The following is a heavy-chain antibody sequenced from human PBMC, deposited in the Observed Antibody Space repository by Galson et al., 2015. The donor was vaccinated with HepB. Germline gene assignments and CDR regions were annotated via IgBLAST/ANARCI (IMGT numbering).Heavy chain of an antibody. CDR2: IKQDGSGK. CDR1: GFTFSSYW. D-gene: IGHD5-18*01. J-gene: IGHJ6*02. Sequence: SLRLSCAASGFTFSSYWMNWVRQAPGKGLEWVANIKQDGSGKYYVDSVKGRFTISRDNAKNSLYLQMNSLRAEDTAVYFCARSGYSYGFDFWGQGTTVTVSS. CDR3: ARSGYSYGFDF. V-gene: IGHV3-7*03.